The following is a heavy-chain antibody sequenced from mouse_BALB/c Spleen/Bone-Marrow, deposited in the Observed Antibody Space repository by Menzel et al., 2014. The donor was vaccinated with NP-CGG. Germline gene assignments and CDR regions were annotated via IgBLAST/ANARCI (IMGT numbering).Heavy chain of an antibody. J-gene: IGHJ2*01. V-gene: IGHV1S81*02. CDR1: GYTFTSYW. Sequence: VQLQQSGAELVKPGASVKLSCKASGYTFTSYWMHWVKQRPGQGLEWIGEINPSNGRTNYNEKFKSKATLTVDKSSSTAYMQHSSLTSEDSAVYYRARCYYGNYFDYWGQGTTLTVSS. CDR2: INPSNGRT. CDR3: ARCYYGNYFDY. D-gene: IGHD2-1*01.